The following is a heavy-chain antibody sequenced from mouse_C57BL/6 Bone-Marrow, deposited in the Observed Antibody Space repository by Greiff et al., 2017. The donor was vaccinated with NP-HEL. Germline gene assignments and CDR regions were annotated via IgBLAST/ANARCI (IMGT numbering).Heavy chain of an antibody. D-gene: IGHD1-1*01. Sequence: EVQGVESGPELVKPGASVKIPCKASGYTFTDYNMDWVKQSHGKSLEWIGDINPNNGGTIYNQKFKGKATLTVDKSSSTAYMELRSLTSEDTAVYYCARDYGSSYGGYFDVWGTGTTVTVSS. V-gene: IGHV1-18*01. CDR3: ARDYGSSYGGYFDV. CDR2: INPNNGGT. J-gene: IGHJ1*03. CDR1: GYTFTDYN.